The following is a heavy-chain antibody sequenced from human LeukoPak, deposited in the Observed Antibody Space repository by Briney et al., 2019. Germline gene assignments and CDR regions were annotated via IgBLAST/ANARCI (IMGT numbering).Heavy chain of an antibody. V-gene: IGHV1-2*02. Sequence: ASVKVSCKASGHTFTGYYIRWVRQAPGQGLEWMGWINPKSGGTNYEQKFQGRVTMTSDTSISTAYMELSSLRSDDTAVYYCALEYYYDSGGYYFDSWGQGTLVTVSS. CDR2: INPKSGGT. CDR1: GHTFTGYY. D-gene: IGHD3-22*01. J-gene: IGHJ4*02. CDR3: ALEYYYDSGGYYFDS.